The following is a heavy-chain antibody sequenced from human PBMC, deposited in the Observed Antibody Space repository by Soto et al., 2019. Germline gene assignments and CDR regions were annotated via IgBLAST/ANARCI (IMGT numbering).Heavy chain of an antibody. D-gene: IGHD2-15*01. CDR3: ARGQGEYCSGGSCYANYYYSGMDV. CDR2: ISAYVGHT. CDR1: GYTFTTYG. V-gene: IGHV1-18*01. Sequence: QVQLVQSGAEVKKPGASVKVSCKASGYTFTTYGITWVRQAPGQGLEWVGWISAYVGHTGYAQKLQDRVTMTTDTSTSTAYMDLRSLRSDDSAVYYCARGQGEYCSGGSCYANYYYSGMDVWGQGTTVTVSS. J-gene: IGHJ6*02.